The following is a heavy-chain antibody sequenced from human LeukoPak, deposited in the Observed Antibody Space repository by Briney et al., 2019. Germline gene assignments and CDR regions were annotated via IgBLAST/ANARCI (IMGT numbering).Heavy chain of an antibody. Sequence: ASVKVSCKASGYTFTGSYMHWVRQAPGQGLEWMGWINPNSGGTNYAQKFQGRVTMTRDTSISTAYMELSRLRFDDTAVYYCARVSTSGYRDWLDPWGQGTLVTVSS. J-gene: IGHJ5*02. CDR1: GYTFTGSY. CDR3: ARVSTSGYRDWLDP. V-gene: IGHV1-2*02. D-gene: IGHD3-9*01. CDR2: INPNSGGT.